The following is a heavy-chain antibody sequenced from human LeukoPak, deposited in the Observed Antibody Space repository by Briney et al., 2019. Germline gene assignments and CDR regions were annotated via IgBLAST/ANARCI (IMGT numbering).Heavy chain of an antibody. D-gene: IGHD3-22*01. CDR1: GFTFSSYS. J-gene: IGHJ4*02. Sequence: PGGSLRLSCAASGFTFSSYSTNWVRQAPGKGLEWVSSISSSSSYIYYADSVKGRFTISRDNAKNSLYLQMNSLRAEDTAVYYCARAEDGYYYDSSGPPGTIDYWGQGTLVTVSS. V-gene: IGHV3-21*01. CDR2: ISSSSSYI. CDR3: ARAEDGYYYDSSGPPGTIDY.